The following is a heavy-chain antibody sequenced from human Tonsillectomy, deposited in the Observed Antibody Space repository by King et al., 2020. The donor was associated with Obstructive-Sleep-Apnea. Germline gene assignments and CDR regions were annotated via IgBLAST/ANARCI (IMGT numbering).Heavy chain of an antibody. CDR1: GFTFSSYG. V-gene: IGHV3-33*01. J-gene: IGHJ4*02. CDR2: IGYDGINK. CDR3: ARGRYSSSYYYFDY. D-gene: IGHD6-13*01. Sequence: VQLVESGGGVVQPGRSLRLSCAASGFTFSSYGMHWVRQAPGKGLEWVAVIGYDGINKYYADSVKGRFTISRENSKNTLYLQMNSLRAEDTALYYCARGRYSSSYYYFDYWGQGTLVTVSS.